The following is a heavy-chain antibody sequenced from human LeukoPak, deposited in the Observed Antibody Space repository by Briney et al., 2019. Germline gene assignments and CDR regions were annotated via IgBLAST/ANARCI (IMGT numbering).Heavy chain of an antibody. D-gene: IGHD1-26*01. V-gene: IGHV4-34*01. J-gene: IGHJ4*02. Sequence: SETLSLTCTVSGGSVSSSYWSWIRQPPGKGLEWIGEINQSGSTNYNPSLKSRVTISVDTSKNQFSLKLRSVTAADTAVYYCARSTVYSGSWGQGTQVTVSS. CDR3: ARSTVYSGS. CDR1: GGSVSSSY. CDR2: INQSGST.